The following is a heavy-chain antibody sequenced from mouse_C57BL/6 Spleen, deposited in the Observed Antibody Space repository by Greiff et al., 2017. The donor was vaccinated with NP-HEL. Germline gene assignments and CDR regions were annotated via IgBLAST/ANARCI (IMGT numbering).Heavy chain of an antibody. CDR3: ARGIYDGYYNYFDY. J-gene: IGHJ2*01. Sequence: QVQLQQPGAELVKPGASVKLSCKASGYTFTSYWMQWVKQRPGQGLEWIGEIDPSDSYTNYNQKFKGKATLTVDTSSSTAYMQLSSLTSEDSAVYYCARGIYDGYYNYFDYWGQGTTLTVSS. V-gene: IGHV1-50*01. CDR2: IDPSDSYT. D-gene: IGHD2-3*01. CDR1: GYTFTSYW.